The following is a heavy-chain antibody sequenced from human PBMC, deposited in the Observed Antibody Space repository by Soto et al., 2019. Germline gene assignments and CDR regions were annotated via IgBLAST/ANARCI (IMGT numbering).Heavy chain of an antibody. CDR3: ARAGCDGGRCYTLVGLRYGMDV. CDR1: GFTFSSYV. Sequence: QVQLVESGGGVVQPGRSLRLSCAASGFTFSSYVMHWVRQAPGKGLEWVAVISYDGNNKYYADSVKGRFTISRDNSKNTLYLQMNSLSAEDTAVYYCARAGCDGGRCYTLVGLRYGMDVW. D-gene: IGHD2-15*01. J-gene: IGHJ6*01. V-gene: IGHV3-30-3*01. CDR2: ISYDGNNK.